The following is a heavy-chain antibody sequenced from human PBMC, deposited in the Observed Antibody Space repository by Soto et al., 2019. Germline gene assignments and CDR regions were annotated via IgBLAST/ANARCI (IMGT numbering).Heavy chain of an antibody. CDR2: IYYSGST. J-gene: IGHJ5*02. V-gene: IGHV4-31*03. D-gene: IGHD2-15*01. CDR3: ARSDIVVVVAASRPGRFDP. Sequence: SETLSLTCTVSGGSISSGGYYWSWIRQHPGKGLERIGYIYYSGSTYYNPSLKSRVTISVDTSKNQFSLKLSSVTAADTAVYYCARSDIVVVVAASRPGRFDPWGQGTLVTVS. CDR1: GGSISSGGYY.